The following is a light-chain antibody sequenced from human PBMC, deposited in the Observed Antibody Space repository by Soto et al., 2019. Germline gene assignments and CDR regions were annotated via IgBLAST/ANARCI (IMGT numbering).Light chain of an antibody. Sequence: IQMTQSPSSLSTSVGDRATITCRASQRINIYLNWYRQKPGNAPELLIYSASNLQSGVPSRFSGSGSGTDFTLTISSLQPEDFATYYCQQSFSTPTFGRGTRLEIK. CDR3: QQSFSTPT. V-gene: IGKV1-39*01. CDR2: SAS. CDR1: QRINIY. J-gene: IGKJ5*01.